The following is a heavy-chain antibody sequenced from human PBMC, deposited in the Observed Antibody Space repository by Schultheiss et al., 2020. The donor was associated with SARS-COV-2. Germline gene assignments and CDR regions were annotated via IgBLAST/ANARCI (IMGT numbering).Heavy chain of an antibody. CDR2: IFTSGST. D-gene: IGHD6-13*01. J-gene: IGHJ6*02. V-gene: IGHV4-4*07. CDR1: GGSINSYH. CDR3: ARDFGIAAAGTDYYYGMDV. Sequence: SETLSLTCTVSGGSINSYHWSWIRQPAGKGLEWIGGIFTSGSTNYNPSLKSRVTISVDTSKNQFSLKLSSVTAADTAVYYCARDFGIAAAGTDYYYGMDVWGQGTTVTVFS.